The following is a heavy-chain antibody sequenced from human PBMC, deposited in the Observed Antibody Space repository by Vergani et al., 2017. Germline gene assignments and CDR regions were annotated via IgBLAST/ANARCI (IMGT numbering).Heavy chain of an antibody. CDR3: ARHRGSGGFFPSSYFYGMDV. D-gene: IGHD3-10*01. Sequence: QVQLQESGPGLVKPSETLTLTCAVSDSSIMTNPYWGWFRQSPGKGLEWIGCIHHSGDTHYNSSLKSRVSISIVSSSKFSLSLTFVTAADTAIYYCARHRGSGGFFPSSYFYGMDVWGHGTTVTVSS. V-gene: IGHV4-38-2*01. J-gene: IGHJ6*02. CDR1: DSSIMTNPY. CDR2: IHHSGDT.